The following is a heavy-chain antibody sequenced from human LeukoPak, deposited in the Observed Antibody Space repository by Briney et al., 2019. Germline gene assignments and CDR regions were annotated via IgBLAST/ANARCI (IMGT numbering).Heavy chain of an antibody. D-gene: IGHD1-26*01. V-gene: IGHV4-59*08. CDR2: IYYSGST. Sequence: SETLSLTCTVSGGSISSYYWSWIRQPPGKGLEWIGYIYYSGSTSYNPSLKSRVTISVDRSKNQFSLKLSSVTAADTAVYYCARQGQWELRNAFDIWGQGTMVTVSS. CDR1: GGSISSYY. CDR3: ARQGQWELRNAFDI. J-gene: IGHJ3*02.